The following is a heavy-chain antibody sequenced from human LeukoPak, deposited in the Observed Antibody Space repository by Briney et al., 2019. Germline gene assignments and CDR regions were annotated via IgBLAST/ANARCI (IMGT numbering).Heavy chain of an antibody. CDR3: ARGPGPPDY. Sequence: GASVKVSCKASGYTFTSYTVNWVRQAPAQGLEWMGWISTNTGNPTYAQGFTGRFVFSSDTSVSTAYLQISSLKAEDTAVYYCARGPGPPDYWGQGTLVTVSS. D-gene: IGHD1-14*01. V-gene: IGHV7-4-1*02. J-gene: IGHJ4*02. CDR2: ISTNTGNP. CDR1: GYTFTSYT.